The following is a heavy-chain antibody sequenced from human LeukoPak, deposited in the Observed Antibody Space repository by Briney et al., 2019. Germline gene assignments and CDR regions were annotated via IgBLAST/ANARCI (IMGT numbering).Heavy chain of an antibody. CDR1: GGTFSSYA. D-gene: IGHD6-13*01. CDR3: ARDSSSWTNWFDP. V-gene: IGHV1-69*13. Sequence: ASVKVSCKASGGTFSSYAISWVRQAPGQGLEWMGGIIPIFGTANYAQKFQGRVPITADESTSTAYMELSSLRSEDTAVYYCARDSSSWTNWFDPWGQGTLVTVSS. J-gene: IGHJ5*02. CDR2: IIPIFGTA.